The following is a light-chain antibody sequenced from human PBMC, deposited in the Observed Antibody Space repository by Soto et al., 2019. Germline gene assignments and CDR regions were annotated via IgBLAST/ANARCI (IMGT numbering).Light chain of an antibody. J-gene: IGKJ4*01. CDR2: AAS. V-gene: IGKV1-27*01. CDR1: QGISNY. CDR3: QKYNSALLT. Sequence: DIQMTQSPSSRSASGGGRVRMGCRASQGISNYLAWYQQKPGKVPKLLIYAASTLQSGVPSRFSGSGSGTDFTLTISSLQPEDVATYYCQKYNSALLTFGGGTKVDIK.